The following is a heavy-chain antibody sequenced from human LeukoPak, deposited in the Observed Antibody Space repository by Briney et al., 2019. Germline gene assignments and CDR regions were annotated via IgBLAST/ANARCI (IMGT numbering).Heavy chain of an antibody. CDR1: GFTFSSYA. CDR2: ISYDGSNK. V-gene: IGHV3-30-3*01. CDR3: ASPTSPIAVAGAIDY. Sequence: GGSLRLSCAASGFTFSSYAMHWVRQAPGKGLEWVAVISYDGSNKYYADSVKGRFTISRDNSKNTLHLQMNSLRAEDTAVYYCASPTSPIAVAGAIDYWGQGTLVTVSS. D-gene: IGHD6-19*01. J-gene: IGHJ4*02.